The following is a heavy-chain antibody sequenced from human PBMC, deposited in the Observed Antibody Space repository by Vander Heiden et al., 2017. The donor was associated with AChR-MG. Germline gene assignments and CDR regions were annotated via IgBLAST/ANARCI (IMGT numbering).Heavy chain of an antibody. V-gene: IGHV3-49*05. CDR3: TRDPVLCSSTSCYKNAFDI. J-gene: IGHJ3*02. D-gene: IGHD2-2*02. CDR2: IRSKAYGGTT. CDR1: GFTFGDYA. Sequence: EVQLVESGGGLVKPGRSLRLSCTASGFTFGDYAMSWFRQAPGKGLEWVGFIRSKAYGGTTEYAASVKGRFTISRDDSKSIAYLQMNSLKTEDTAVYYCTRDPVLCSSTSCYKNAFDIWGQGTMVTVSS.